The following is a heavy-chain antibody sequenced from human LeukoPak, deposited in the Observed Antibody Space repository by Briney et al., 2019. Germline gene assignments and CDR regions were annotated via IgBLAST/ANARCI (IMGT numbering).Heavy chain of an antibody. CDR2: INHSGST. CDR1: GSSISSYY. J-gene: IGHJ3*02. CDR3: ARGPRITIFGVVKGNAFDI. Sequence: SETLSLTCTVSGSSISSYYWSWIRQPPGKGLEWIGEINHSGSTNYNPSLKSRVTISVDTSKNQFSLKLSSVTAADTAVYYCARGPRITIFGVVKGNAFDIWGQGTMVTVSS. D-gene: IGHD3-3*01. V-gene: IGHV4-34*01.